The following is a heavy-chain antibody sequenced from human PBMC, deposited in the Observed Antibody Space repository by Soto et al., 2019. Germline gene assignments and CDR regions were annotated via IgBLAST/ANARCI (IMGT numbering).Heavy chain of an antibody. CDR1: GGTFSSYA. D-gene: IGHD3-22*01. V-gene: IGHV1-69*13. CDR3: AREMDSSGYYPPGGDAFDI. Sequence: SVKVSCKASGGTFSSYAISWVRQAPGQGLEWMGGIIPIFGTANYAQKFQGRVTITADESTSTAYMELSSLRSEDTAVYYCAREMDSSGYYPPGGDAFDIWGQGTMVTVSS. CDR2: IIPIFGTA. J-gene: IGHJ3*02.